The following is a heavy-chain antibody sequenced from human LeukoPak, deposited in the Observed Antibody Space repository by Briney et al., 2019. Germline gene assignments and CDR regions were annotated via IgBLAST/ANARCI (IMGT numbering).Heavy chain of an antibody. CDR3: AKDRTTVYYFDY. Sequence: PGGSLRLYCAASGFTFSSYGMHWVRQAPGKGLEWVAVIWYDGSNKYYADSVKGRFTISRDNSKNTLYLQMNSLRAEDTAVYYCAKDRTTVYYFDYWGQGTLVTVSS. CDR1: GFTFSSYG. V-gene: IGHV3-33*06. J-gene: IGHJ4*02. D-gene: IGHD4-17*01. CDR2: IWYDGSNK.